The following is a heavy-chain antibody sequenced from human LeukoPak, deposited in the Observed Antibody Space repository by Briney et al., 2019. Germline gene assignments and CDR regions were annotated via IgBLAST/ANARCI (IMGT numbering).Heavy chain of an antibody. J-gene: IGHJ3*02. CDR3: VKTVISVAGTGAFDI. D-gene: IGHD6-19*01. V-gene: IGHV3-64D*09. Sequence: GGSLRLSCSASGFTFSSYAMHWVRQAPGKGLEYVSVISSNGGSTYYADSVKGRFTISRDNSKNTLYLQMSSLRAEDTAVYYCVKTVISVAGTGAFDIWGQGTMVTVSS. CDR1: GFTFSSYA. CDR2: ISSNGGST.